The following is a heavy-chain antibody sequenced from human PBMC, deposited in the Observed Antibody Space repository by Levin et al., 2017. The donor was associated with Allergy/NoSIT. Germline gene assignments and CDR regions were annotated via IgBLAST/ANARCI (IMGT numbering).Heavy chain of an antibody. J-gene: IGHJ6*03. V-gene: IGHV4-4*02. CDR2: IHHSGST. D-gene: IGHD4-23*01. CDR3: ARLVTSTPHPYCHIDL. Sequence: SETLSLTCAVSGDSVNSDKWWSWVRQPPGRGLEWIGEIHHSGSTNYYPSLESRVTISVDKSKNQFSLKMSSLTAADTAVYYCARLVTSTPHPYCHIDLWGNGTTVTVSS. CDR1: GDSVNSDKW.